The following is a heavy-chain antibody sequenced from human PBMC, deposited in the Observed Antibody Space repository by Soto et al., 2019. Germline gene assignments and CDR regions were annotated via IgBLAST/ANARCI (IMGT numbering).Heavy chain of an antibody. J-gene: IGHJ4*02. CDR1: GCSLITSGVG. V-gene: IGHV2-5*02. CDR2: IYWDDDT. Sequence: QITLKEAGPTLVKPTQSLTLTCSFSGCSLITSGVGVGWIRQPPGKALEWLALIYWDDDTGYSTSLRNRLTITKDTSRNQVVLTMTNMDPADTATYYCAHTIAPRIFDSWGQGTLVTVSS. D-gene: IGHD2-21*01. CDR3: AHTIAPRIFDS.